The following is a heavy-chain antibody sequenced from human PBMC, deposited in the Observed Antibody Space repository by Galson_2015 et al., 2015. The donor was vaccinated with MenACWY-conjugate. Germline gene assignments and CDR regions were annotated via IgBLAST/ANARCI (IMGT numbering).Heavy chain of an antibody. V-gene: IGHV3-48*02. Sequence: SLRLSCAASGFSFNAYRMNWVRQAPGKGLEWVSWIGTKDTEMQYMDSVKGRFSISRDNAKNSLYLEMNSLRDEDTAVYYCARDPGYSYGYYYYYGMDVWGQGTTVTVSS. CDR1: GFSFNAYR. J-gene: IGHJ6*02. D-gene: IGHD5-18*01. CDR3: ARDPGYSYGYYYYYGMDV. CDR2: IGTKDTEM.